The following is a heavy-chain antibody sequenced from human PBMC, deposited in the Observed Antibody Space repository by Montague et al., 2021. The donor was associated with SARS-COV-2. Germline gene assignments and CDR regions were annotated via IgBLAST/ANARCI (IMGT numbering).Heavy chain of an antibody. D-gene: IGHD1-26*01. J-gene: IGHJ5*02. Sequence: SETLSLTCTVSGGSITNYYWTWIRQPPGRGLEWIGYIYYSATTNYNPSLESRVTMSIDTSKNQFSLSLTSVTAADSAVYYCARLRRGTYYVSFDPWGQGTLVSVSS. V-gene: IGHV4-59*12. CDR3: ARLRRGTYYVSFDP. CDR1: GGSITNYY. CDR2: IYYSATT.